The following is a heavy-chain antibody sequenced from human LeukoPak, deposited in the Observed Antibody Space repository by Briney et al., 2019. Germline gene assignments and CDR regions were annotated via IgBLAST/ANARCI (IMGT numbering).Heavy chain of an antibody. CDR1: GGTFSSYA. J-gene: IGHJ5*02. CDR3: ARVKYSSSSPHNWFDP. D-gene: IGHD6-6*01. Sequence: SVKVSCKASGGTFSSYAISWVRQAPGQGLEWMGRIIPIFGTANYAQKFQGRVTITTDEFTSTAYMELSSLRSEDTAVYYCARVKYSSSSPHNWFDPWGQGTLVTVPS. CDR2: IIPIFGTA. V-gene: IGHV1-69*05.